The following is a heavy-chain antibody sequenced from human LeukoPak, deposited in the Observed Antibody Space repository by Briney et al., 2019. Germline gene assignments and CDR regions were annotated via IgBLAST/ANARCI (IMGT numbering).Heavy chain of an antibody. CDR3: ARENGRLRSRPLDS. D-gene: IGHD4-17*01. CDR1: GYSISSGYN. Sequence: SETLSLTCTVSGYSISSGYNWGWIRQPPGKGLQWIGSMSYTGRAYYTPSLKSRVTILVDMSKNQFFLKLSSVTASDTAVYCCARENGRLRSRPLDSWGLGTLLTVSS. J-gene: IGHJ4*02. V-gene: IGHV4-38-2*02. CDR2: MSYTGRA.